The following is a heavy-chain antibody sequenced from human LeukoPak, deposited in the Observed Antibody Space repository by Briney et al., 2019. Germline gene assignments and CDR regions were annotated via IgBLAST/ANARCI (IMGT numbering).Heavy chain of an antibody. CDR2: ISSSSSYI. V-gene: IGHV3-21*01. CDR1: GFTFSSYS. Sequence: PGGSLRLSCAASGFTFSSYSMNRVRQAPGKGLEWVSSISSSSSYIYYADSVKGRFTISRGNAKNSLYLQMNSLRAEDTAVYYCARMEDYGDSKSDYWGQGTLVTVSS. J-gene: IGHJ4*02. D-gene: IGHD4-17*01. CDR3: ARMEDYGDSKSDY.